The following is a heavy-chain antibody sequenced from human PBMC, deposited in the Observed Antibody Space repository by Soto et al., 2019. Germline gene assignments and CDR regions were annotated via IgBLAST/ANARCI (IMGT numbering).Heavy chain of an antibody. CDR2: IYYSGST. CDR3: ARQFMLGYDYVWGSYRSYYFDY. D-gene: IGHD3-16*02. CDR1: GGSISSSSYY. Sequence: QLQLQESGPGLVKPSETLSLTCTVSGGSISSSSYYWGWIRQPPGKGLEWIGRIYYSGSTYYNPSLKSRVTISVDTSKNQFSLKLSSVTAADTAVYYCARQFMLGYDYVWGSYRSYYFDYWGQGTLVTVSS. V-gene: IGHV4-39*01. J-gene: IGHJ4*02.